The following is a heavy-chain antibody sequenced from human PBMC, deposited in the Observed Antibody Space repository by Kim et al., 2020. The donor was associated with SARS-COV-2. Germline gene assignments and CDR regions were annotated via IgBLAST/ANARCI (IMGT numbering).Heavy chain of an antibody. CDR2: IYPGDSDT. V-gene: IGHV5-51*01. CDR1: GYIFTNNW. CDR3: ARLGEGYCTSTSCGSGFDY. J-gene: IGHJ4*02. Sequence: GESLKISCKHSGYIFTNNWIAWVRQMPGKGLEWMGIIYPGDSDTTYSPSFKGEVTISVDISINTAYLQWSNLKAPDTAIYYCARLGEGYCTSTSCGSGFDYWGQGTLVTVSS. D-gene: IGHD2-2*01.